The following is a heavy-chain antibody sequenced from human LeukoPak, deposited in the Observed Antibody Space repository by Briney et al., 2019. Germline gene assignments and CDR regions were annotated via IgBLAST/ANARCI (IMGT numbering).Heavy chain of an antibody. D-gene: IGHD6-13*01. V-gene: IGHV3-7*01. CDR2: IDQGGSVR. CDR1: GFTFSTYW. CDR3: ARDPESSSFDL. Sequence: GGSLRLSCAASGFTFSTYWMSWVRQTPEKGLEFVANIDQGGSVRNYMDSLKGRCTISRDNAKKSLYLEINSLRADDTAVYYCARDPESSSFDLWGRGALVTVSS. J-gene: IGHJ4*02.